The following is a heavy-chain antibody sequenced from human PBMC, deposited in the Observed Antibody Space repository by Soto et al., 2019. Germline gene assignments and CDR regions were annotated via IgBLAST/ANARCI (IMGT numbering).Heavy chain of an antibody. CDR3: ARAGPICTNGVCFSPRLDY. D-gene: IGHD2-8*01. J-gene: IGHJ4*02. CDR1: GGSISSGGYY. V-gene: IGHV4-31*03. CDR2: IYNSGTT. Sequence: PSETVSLTCTVSGGSISSGGYYWSWIRQHPGKGLEWIGYIYNSGTTYYNPSLKSRVTISVDTSKNQFSLKLSSVTAADTAVYYCARAGPICTNGVCFSPRLDYWGQGTLVTVSS.